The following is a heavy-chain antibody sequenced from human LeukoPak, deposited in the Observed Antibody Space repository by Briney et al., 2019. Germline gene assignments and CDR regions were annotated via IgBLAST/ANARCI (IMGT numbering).Heavy chain of an antibody. Sequence: ASVKVSCKASGDTFSGNYMHWVRQAPGQGLEWMGWINPNSGGTNYAQKFQGRVTMTRDTSISTAYMELSRLRFDDTAVYYCASDTYDSSGYYDYWGQGTLVTASS. V-gene: IGHV1-2*02. CDR2: INPNSGGT. CDR3: ASDTYDSSGYYDY. CDR1: GDTFSGNY. J-gene: IGHJ4*02. D-gene: IGHD3-22*01.